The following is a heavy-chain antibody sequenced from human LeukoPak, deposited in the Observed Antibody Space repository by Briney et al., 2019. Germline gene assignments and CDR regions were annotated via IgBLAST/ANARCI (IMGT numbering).Heavy chain of an antibody. CDR2: INHSGST. CDR3: ARHADGYSLPPPF. Sequence: SETLSLTCAVYGGSFSGYYWSWIRQPPGKGLEWIGEINHSGSTNYNPSLKSRVTISVDTSKNQFSLKLSSVTAADTAVYYCARHADGYSLPPPFWGQGTLVTVSS. J-gene: IGHJ4*02. V-gene: IGHV4-34*01. CDR1: GGSFSGYY. D-gene: IGHD5-18*01.